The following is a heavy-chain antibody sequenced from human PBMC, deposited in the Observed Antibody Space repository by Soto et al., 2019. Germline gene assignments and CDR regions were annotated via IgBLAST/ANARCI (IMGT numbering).Heavy chain of an antibody. CDR2: IYWDDDR. J-gene: IGHJ4*02. Sequence: QVTLKEAGPTLLKPTQTLTLTCTFSGFSLSTSGMGVGWIRQPPGKALEWLALIYWDDDRRHSPSLKSRLTITTDTSKNQVVLTTTNMDPVDTATYYCARRYYDTLTGLPYYVDYWCQGTLVTVSS. CDR1: GFSLSTSGMG. CDR3: ARRYYDTLTGLPYYVDY. V-gene: IGHV2-5*02. D-gene: IGHD3-9*01.